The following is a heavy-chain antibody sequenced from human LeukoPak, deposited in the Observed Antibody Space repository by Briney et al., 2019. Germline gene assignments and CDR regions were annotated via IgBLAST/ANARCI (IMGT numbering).Heavy chain of an antibody. CDR3: ARRWLHRKEFDY. Sequence: PSETLSLTCAVSGGSFSGYYWSWIRQPPGKGLEWIGEINHSGNTNYNPSLKSRVTISVDTSKNQFSLKLSSVTAADTAVYYCARRWLHRKEFDYWGQGTLVTVSS. CDR1: GGSFSGYY. CDR2: INHSGNT. V-gene: IGHV4-34*01. D-gene: IGHD5-24*01. J-gene: IGHJ4*02.